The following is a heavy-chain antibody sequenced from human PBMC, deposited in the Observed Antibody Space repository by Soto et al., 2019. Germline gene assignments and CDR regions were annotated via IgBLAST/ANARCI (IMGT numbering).Heavy chain of an antibody. D-gene: IGHD1-26*01. CDR1: GFTFGDYA. J-gene: IGHJ4*02. V-gene: IGHV3-49*03. CDR2: IRSKAYGGTT. CDR3: TRDGPYSGSLTPRR. Sequence: SGGSLRLSCTASGFTFGDYAMSWFRQAPGKGLEWVGFIRSKAYGGTTEYAASVKGRFTISRDDSKSIAYLQMNSLKTEDTAVYYCTRDGPYSGSLTPRRGGQGTLVTVSS.